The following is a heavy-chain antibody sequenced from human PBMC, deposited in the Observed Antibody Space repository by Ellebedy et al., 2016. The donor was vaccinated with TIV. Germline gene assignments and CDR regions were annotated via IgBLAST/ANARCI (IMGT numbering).Heavy chain of an antibody. CDR2: IWFNGRLN. J-gene: IGHJ6*02. CDR1: GSTFRNYH. V-gene: IGHV3-33*01. Sequence: PGGSLRPSCRPLGSTFRNYHMHWVRQAPGKGLEWVASIWFNGRLNYYADSVKGRFSISRDNFRNALYLQINALRDDDTGVYYCAREVEGGQGDKDVWGQGTTVTVSS. D-gene: IGHD1-26*01. CDR3: AREVEGGQGDKDV.